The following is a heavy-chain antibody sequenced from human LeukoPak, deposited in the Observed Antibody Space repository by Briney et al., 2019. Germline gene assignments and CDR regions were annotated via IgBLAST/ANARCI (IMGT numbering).Heavy chain of an antibody. J-gene: IGHJ6*02. CDR3: ANSMYSGRNLEYYYYGMDV. V-gene: IGHV3-23*01. D-gene: IGHD1-26*01. CDR1: GFTFSIYA. Sequence: GGSLRLSCAASGFTFSIYAMSWVRQAPGKGLEWVSAISGSGGSTYYADSVKGRFTISRDNSKNTLYLQMNSLRAEDTAVYYCANSMYSGRNLEYYYYGMDVWGQGTTVTVSS. CDR2: ISGSGGST.